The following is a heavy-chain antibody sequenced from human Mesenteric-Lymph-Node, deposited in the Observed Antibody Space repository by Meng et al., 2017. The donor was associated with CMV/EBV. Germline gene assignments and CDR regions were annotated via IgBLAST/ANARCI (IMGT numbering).Heavy chain of an antibody. CDR2: VKPSGGDT. V-gene: IGHV1-2*02. D-gene: IGHD3-10*01. CDR3: ARSLRGSGTENDY. J-gene: IGHJ4*02. Sequence: TASGYTFTGYYMHWVRQAPGQGLEWMGWVKPSGGDTTYAQKFQDRVTMTRDTSISTVYMELNRLTSDDTAVYYCARSLRGSGTENDYWGQGTLVTVSS. CDR1: GYTFTGYY.